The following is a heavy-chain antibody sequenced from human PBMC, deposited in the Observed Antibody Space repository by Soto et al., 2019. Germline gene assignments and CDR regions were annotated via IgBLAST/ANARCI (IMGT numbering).Heavy chain of an antibody. J-gene: IGHJ6*03. CDR3: ARDVGSGYCSGGSCYYYYYYMDV. D-gene: IGHD2-15*01. V-gene: IGHV3-74*01. Sequence: GGSLRLSCAASGFTFSSYWMHWVRQAPGKGLVWVSRINSDGSSTSYADSVKGRFTISRDNAKNTLYLQMNSLRAEDTAVYYCARDVGSGYCSGGSCYYYYYYMDVWGKGTTVTVSS. CDR2: INSDGSST. CDR1: GFTFSSYW.